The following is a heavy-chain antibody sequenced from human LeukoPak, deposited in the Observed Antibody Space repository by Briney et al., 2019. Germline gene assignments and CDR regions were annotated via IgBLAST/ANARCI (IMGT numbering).Heavy chain of an antibody. J-gene: IGHJ4*02. D-gene: IGHD6-25*01. CDR1: GGSFSGYY. CDR3: ARSPHSAPNFDY. CDR2: INHSGST. Sequence: PSETLSLTCAVYGGSFSGYYWSWIRQPPGKGLEWIGEINHSGSTNYNPSLKSRVTISVDTSKNQFSLKLSSVTAADTAVYYCARSPHSAPNFDYWGQGTLVTVSS. V-gene: IGHV4-34*01.